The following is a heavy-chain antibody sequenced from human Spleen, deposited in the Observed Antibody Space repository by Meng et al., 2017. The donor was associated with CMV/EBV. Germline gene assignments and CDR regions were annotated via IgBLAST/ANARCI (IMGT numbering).Heavy chain of an antibody. CDR3: AKNPRGRFLEWSGGYFDL. Sequence: FRDCAMGGVRQVPGKGLEWYSSIGSGVSDTLWGDSVKGRFPISRSNGGNTLYLQMTSLPVADTAIYYCAKNPRGRFLEWSGGYFDLWGQGTLVTVSS. CDR2: IGSGVSDT. D-gene: IGHD3-3*01. CDR1: FRDCA. J-gene: IGHJ4*02. V-gene: IGHV3-23*01.